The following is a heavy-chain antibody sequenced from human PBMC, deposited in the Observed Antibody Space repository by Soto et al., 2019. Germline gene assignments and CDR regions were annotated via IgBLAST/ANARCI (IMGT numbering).Heavy chain of an antibody. Sequence: PGEPLKISCQGPGYSFSSYWIAWARHMPGKGLECMGIIYPVYSDTRYSPSFQGQVTISADKSISTAYLQWSSPKASDSAMYYCVRQPPPDSASHGLDFWGQGTLVTVSS. D-gene: IGHD6-6*01. J-gene: IGHJ4*02. CDR3: VRQPPPDSASHGLDF. CDR2: IYPVYSDT. V-gene: IGHV5-51*01. CDR1: GYSFSSYW.